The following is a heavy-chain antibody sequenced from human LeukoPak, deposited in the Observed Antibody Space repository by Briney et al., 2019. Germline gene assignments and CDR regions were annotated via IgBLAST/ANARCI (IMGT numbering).Heavy chain of an antibody. CDR3: AREFAGYCSGGSCYHFDY. Sequence: SETLSLTCTVSGGSASSGSYYWSWIRQPPGKGLEWIGYIYYSGSTNYNPSLKSRVTISVDTSKNQFSLKLSSVTAADTAVYYCAREFAGYCSGGSCYHFDYWGQGTLVTVSS. CDR1: GGSASSGSYY. V-gene: IGHV4-61*01. D-gene: IGHD2-15*01. CDR2: IYYSGST. J-gene: IGHJ4*02.